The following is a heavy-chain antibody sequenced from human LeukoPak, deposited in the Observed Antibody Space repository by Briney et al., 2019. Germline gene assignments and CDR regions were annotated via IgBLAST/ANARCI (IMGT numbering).Heavy chain of an antibody. CDR2: IRGSGHDI. Sequence: GGSLRLSCAASGFTFSDSYMTWVRQAPGKGVEWVAYIRGSGHDINYSDSVKGRFTTSRDNAKNSLYLQMSSLIAKDTAIYYRAELGITMIRGVWGKGTTVTISS. J-gene: IGHJ6*04. V-gene: IGHV3-11*04. CDR1: GFTFSDSY. D-gene: IGHD3-22*01. CDR3: AELGITMIRGV.